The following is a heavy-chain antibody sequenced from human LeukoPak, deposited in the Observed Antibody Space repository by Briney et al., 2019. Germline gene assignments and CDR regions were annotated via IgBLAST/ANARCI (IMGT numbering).Heavy chain of an antibody. V-gene: IGHV4-34*01. CDR1: GGSFSGYY. Sequence: PSETLSLTRAVYGGSFSGYYWSWIRQPPGKGLEWIGEINHSGSTNYNPSLKSRVTISVDTSKNQFSLKLSSVTAADTAVYYCARRPMVRGVIPFDYWGQGTLVTVSS. CDR2: INHSGST. J-gene: IGHJ4*02. CDR3: ARRPMVRGVIPFDY. D-gene: IGHD3-10*01.